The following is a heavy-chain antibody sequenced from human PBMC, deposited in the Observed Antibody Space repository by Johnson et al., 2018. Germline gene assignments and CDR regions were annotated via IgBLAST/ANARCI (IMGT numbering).Heavy chain of an antibody. CDR1: GFTFITYW. D-gene: IGHD4-17*01. CDR2: INQDGSET. CDR3: TREHRGVTTASGGMDV. J-gene: IGHJ6*02. Sequence: VQLVQSGGGLVQPGGSLRLSCGASGFTFITYWMTWVRQAPGKGLEWVANINQDGSETYYVDSVKGRFTIARDNANNSLYLQMNSLGAEDTAVDYCTREHRGVTTASGGMDVGGQGTTVTVSS. V-gene: IGHV3-7*01.